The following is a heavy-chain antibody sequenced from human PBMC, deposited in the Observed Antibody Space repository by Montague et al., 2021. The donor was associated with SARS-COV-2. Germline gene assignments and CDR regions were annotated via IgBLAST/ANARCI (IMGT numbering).Heavy chain of an antibody. Sequence: SETLSLTCAVYGGSFGDDHWSWIRQPPGKGLEWIGNIRQSGRTNYNPSLKSRVTISVDTSKNQFSLKLTSVTAADTGLYFCARGHLSVSMIVVVFTSASYYFGYWGQGAQVTVSS. D-gene: IGHD3-22*01. J-gene: IGHJ4*02. CDR3: ARGHLSVSMIVVVFTSASYYFGY. CDR2: IRQSGRT. V-gene: IGHV4-34*01. CDR1: GGSFGDDH.